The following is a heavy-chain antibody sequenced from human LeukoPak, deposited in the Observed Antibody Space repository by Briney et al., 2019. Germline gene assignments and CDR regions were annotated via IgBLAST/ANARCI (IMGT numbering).Heavy chain of an antibody. J-gene: IGHJ4*02. D-gene: IGHD5-18*01. CDR1: GFTFSSYA. CDR2: ISGSGGNT. CDR3: AKDPPGSGSYGYNYFDY. Sequence: PGGSLRLSCAASGFTFSSYAMSWVRQAPGKGLEWVSAISGSGGNTYYADSVKGRITISRDNSKNTLYLQMNSLRAEDTAVYYCAKDPPGSGSYGYNYFDYWGQGTLVTVSS. V-gene: IGHV3-23*01.